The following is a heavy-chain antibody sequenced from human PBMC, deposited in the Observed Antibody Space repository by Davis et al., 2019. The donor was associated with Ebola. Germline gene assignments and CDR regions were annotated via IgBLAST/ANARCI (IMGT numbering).Heavy chain of an antibody. CDR3: ARDRAPQGSRILYWFWFDP. CDR2: IRSKAYGGTT. J-gene: IGHJ5*02. D-gene: IGHD2-8*02. Sequence: GESLKISCTASGFTFGDYAMSWVRQAPGKGLEWVGFIRSKAYGGTTEYAASVKGRFTISRDNAKNSLYLQMNSLRAEDTAVYYCARDRAPQGSRILYWFWFDPWGQGTLVTVSS. V-gene: IGHV3-49*04. CDR1: GFTFGDYA.